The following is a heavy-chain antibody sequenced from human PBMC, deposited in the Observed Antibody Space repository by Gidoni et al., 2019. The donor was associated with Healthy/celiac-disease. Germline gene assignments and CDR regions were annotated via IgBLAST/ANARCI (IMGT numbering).Heavy chain of an antibody. CDR3: ARGARRITMVRGIFGSPYFDY. J-gene: IGHJ4*02. V-gene: IGHV3-21*01. CDR1: GFTFSSYS. D-gene: IGHD3-10*01. CDR2: ISSSSSYI. Sequence: EVQLVESGGGLVKPGGSLRLSCAASGFTFSSYSMNWVRQAPGKGLEWVSSISSSSSYIYYADSVKGRFTISRDNAKNSLYLQMNSLRAEDTAVYYCARGARRITMVRGIFGSPYFDYWGQGTLVTVSS.